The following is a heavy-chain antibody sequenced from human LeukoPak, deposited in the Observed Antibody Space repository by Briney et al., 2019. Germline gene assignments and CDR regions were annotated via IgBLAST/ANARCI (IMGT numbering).Heavy chain of an antibody. J-gene: IGHJ4*02. CDR3: ARSPATSWSNFDY. CDR2: IHHSGSA. Sequence: SETLSLTCAVYVDSFSDHYWTWIRQPPGKGLEWIGEIHHSGSANYRLSLKSRVSISVDRSKNQFSLKLTSVTAADTAVYYCARSPATSWSNFDYWGQGTLVTVSS. D-gene: IGHD2-2*01. V-gene: IGHV4-34*01. CDR1: VDSFSDHY.